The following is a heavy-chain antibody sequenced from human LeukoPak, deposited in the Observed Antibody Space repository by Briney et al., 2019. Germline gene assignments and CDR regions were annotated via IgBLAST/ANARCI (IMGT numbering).Heavy chain of an antibody. CDR2: INPSGGST. CDR3: ARDRIIGGGSGRWFDP. V-gene: IGHV1-46*01. CDR1: GYTFTSYY. D-gene: IGHD1-20*01. J-gene: IGHJ5*02. Sequence: GASVKVSCKASGYTFTSYYMHWVRQAPGQGLEWMGIINPSGGSTSYAQKFQGRVTMTRDTSTSTVYMELSSLRSEDTAVYYCARDRIIGGGSGRWFDPWGQGTLVTVSS.